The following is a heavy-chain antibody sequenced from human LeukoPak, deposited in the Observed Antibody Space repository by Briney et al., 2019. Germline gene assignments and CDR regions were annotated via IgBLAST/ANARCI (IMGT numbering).Heavy chain of an antibody. CDR2: IWYDGRTK. J-gene: IGHJ4*02. D-gene: IGHD6-19*01. Sequence: GGSLRLSCEVSGFTFSNYGMHWVRQAPGKGLEWLALIWYDGRTKFHADSVKGRFTISRDNSANTLYLQMSSLRVEDTAVYYCVREWGRIAVAGGPGYWGQGARVTVSS. CDR1: GFTFSNYG. CDR3: VREWGRIAVAGGPGY. V-gene: IGHV3-33*01.